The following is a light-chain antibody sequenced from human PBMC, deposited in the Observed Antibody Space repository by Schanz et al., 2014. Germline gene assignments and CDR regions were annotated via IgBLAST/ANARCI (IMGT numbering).Light chain of an antibody. J-gene: IGLJ2*01. CDR2: DVT. V-gene: IGLV2-11*01. Sequence: QSALTQPRSVSGSPGQSVTISCTGTSSDVGGYNYVSWYQQHPGKAPKLIISDVTRRPSGVPDRFSGSKSDNTASLTVSGLQVEDEADYYCGSYAGGNNRVLFGGGTKLTVL. CDR3: GSYAGGNNRVL. CDR1: SSDVGGYNY.